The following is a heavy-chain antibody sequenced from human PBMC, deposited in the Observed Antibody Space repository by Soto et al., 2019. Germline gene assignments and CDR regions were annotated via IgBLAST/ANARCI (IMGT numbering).Heavy chain of an antibody. CDR2: INSDGSVS. J-gene: IGHJ6*03. V-gene: IGHV3-74*01. CDR1: GFTFGNYW. Sequence: EVQLVESGGGLVQPGGSLRLSCAASGFTFGNYWMYWVRQAPGKGLVWVSRINSDGSVSSYADSVKGRLTISRDNVKNTLYLQMDSLRVDDTAVYYWARGDCVCGTCHSMAGSFYYYMEVWGKGNTVTVFS. CDR3: ARGDCVCGTCHSMAGSFYYYMEV. D-gene: IGHD2-15*01.